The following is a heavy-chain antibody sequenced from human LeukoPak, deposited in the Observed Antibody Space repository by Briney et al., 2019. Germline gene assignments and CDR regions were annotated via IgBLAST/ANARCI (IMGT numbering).Heavy chain of an antibody. CDR2: ISRSGSNK. J-gene: IGHJ5*02. Sequence: QPGGSLILSCEASGFTFRSYEMNWVRQAPGKGLEWVSYISRSGSNKYYADSVKGRFTISRDNAKNSLYLQVNSLRAEDTAVYYCARGTVPNWFDPWGQGTLVTVSS. V-gene: IGHV3-48*03. CDR3: ARGTVPNWFDP. CDR1: GFTFRSYE. D-gene: IGHD1-1*01.